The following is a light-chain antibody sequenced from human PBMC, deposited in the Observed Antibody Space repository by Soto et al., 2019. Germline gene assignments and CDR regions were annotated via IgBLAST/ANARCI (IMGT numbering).Light chain of an antibody. V-gene: IGLV4-60*03. CDR3: ETWNSNTRV. Sequence: QPVLTQSSSASASLGSSVNLTCTLSSGHRSYIIAWHQQQPGKAPRFLMRLESSGSQNKGSGVPDRFSGSSSGAARYLTISNLRSEDEADYFCETWNSNTRVFGGGPKLTVL. J-gene: IGLJ3*02. CDR2: LESSGSQ. CDR1: SGHRSYI.